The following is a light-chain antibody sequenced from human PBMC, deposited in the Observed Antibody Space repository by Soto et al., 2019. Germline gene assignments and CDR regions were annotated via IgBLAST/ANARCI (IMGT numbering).Light chain of an antibody. Sequence: EIVLTQSPPTLSLSPGETATLSCRASQAVSSSYLAWYQQKAGQAPRVVIYDASTRAAGIPDRFSGSGYATDFTLTISRLEPEDSAVYYCQQYEVGCIFGQGTKLEIK. CDR2: DAS. J-gene: IGKJ2*02. V-gene: IGKV3-20*01. CDR3: QQYEVGCI. CDR1: QAVSSSY.